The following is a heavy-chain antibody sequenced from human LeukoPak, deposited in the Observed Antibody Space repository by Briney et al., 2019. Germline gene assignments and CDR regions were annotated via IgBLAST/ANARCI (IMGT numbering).Heavy chain of an antibody. CDR3: ARLRRNSDRSGYYYYYDY. V-gene: IGHV3-21*06. Sequence: GGALRLSCAASGLTFRDYSFNWIRQAPGKGLEGVSSINPYATSIYYADSVKGRFTISRDNAKSSLYLQMDSLRAEDTAFYYCARLRRNSDRSGYYYYYDYWGQGTLVTVSS. CDR1: GLTFRDYS. CDR2: INPYATSI. D-gene: IGHD3-22*01. J-gene: IGHJ4*02.